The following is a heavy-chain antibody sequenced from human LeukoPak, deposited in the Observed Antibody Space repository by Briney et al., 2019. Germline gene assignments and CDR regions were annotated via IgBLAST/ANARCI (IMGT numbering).Heavy chain of an antibody. J-gene: IGHJ4*02. Sequence: ASVKVSCKASGYTFTSYGISWVRQAPGQGLEWMGWISTYNGNTNYAQKLQGRVTMTTDTSTSTAYMELRSLRSDDTAVYYCARDGEHSSGWPLFDYWGQGTLVTVSS. CDR1: GYTFTSYG. CDR3: ARDGEHSSGWPLFDY. V-gene: IGHV1-18*04. D-gene: IGHD6-19*01. CDR2: ISTYNGNT.